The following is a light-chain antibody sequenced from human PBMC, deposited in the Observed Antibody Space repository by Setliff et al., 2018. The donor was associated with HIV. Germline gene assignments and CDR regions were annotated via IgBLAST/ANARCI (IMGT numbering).Light chain of an antibody. Sequence: QSALTQPASVSGSPGQSSTISCTGTRSDIGTYDLVSWYRRYPGKAPKLIIYEVNRRPAGVSDRLSGSKSGNTASLTISGLRAEDEATYYCCSYTSSTTYVFGTGTKVTVL. CDR2: EVN. CDR3: CSYTSSTTYV. CDR1: RSDIGTYDL. V-gene: IGLV2-23*02. J-gene: IGLJ1*01.